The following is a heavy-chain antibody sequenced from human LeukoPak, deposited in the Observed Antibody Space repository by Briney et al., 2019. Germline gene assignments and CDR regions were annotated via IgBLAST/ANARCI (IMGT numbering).Heavy chain of an antibody. J-gene: IGHJ6*04. Sequence: GGSLRLSCAASGFTFSSSWMHWVRQAPGKGLVWVSRITRNGSSTAYADSVKGRFTTSRDNAKNTLYLQMDSLRDDDTAVYYCARDPGYESWSPFWGGMDVWGNGTTVIVSS. CDR1: GFTFSSSW. CDR3: ARDPGYESWSPFWGGMDV. CDR2: ITRNGSST. D-gene: IGHD3-16*01. V-gene: IGHV3-74*01.